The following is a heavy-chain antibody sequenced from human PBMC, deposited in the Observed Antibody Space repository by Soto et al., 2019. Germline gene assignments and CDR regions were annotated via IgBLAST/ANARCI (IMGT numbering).Heavy chain of an antibody. CDR2: IYYSGST. D-gene: IGHD2-15*01. CDR3: ARKYCSGGSCYSSGYFQH. J-gene: IGHJ1*01. CDR1: GGSISSSSYY. Sequence: SETLSLSCTVSGGSISSSSYYWSRIRQHPGKGLEWIGCIYYSGSTYYNPSLKSRVTISVDTSKNQFSLKLSSVTAADTAVYYCARKYCSGGSCYSSGYFQHWGQGTLVTVSS. V-gene: IGHV4-31*03.